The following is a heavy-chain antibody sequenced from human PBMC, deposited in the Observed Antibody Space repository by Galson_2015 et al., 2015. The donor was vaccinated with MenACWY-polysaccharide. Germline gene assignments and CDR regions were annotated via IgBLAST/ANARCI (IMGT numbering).Heavy chain of an antibody. V-gene: IGHV3-9*01. CDR2: ISWNSGSI. CDR3: AKAPGERRGAFDI. Sequence: SLRLSCAASGFTFDDYAMHWVRQAPGKGLKWDSGISWNSGSIGYADSVKGRFTISRDNAKNSLYLQMNSLRAEDTALYYCAKAPGERRGAFDIWGQGTMVTVSS. CDR1: GFTFDDYA. D-gene: IGHD1-1*01. J-gene: IGHJ3*02.